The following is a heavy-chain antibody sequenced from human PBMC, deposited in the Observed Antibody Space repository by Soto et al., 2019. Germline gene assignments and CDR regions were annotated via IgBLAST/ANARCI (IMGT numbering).Heavy chain of an antibody. Sequence: GSAVKVSCKASGYTFTSYGISWVLQAPGQGLEWMGWISAYNGNTNYLQKLQGRVTMTTDTSTSTAYMELRSLRSDDTAVYYCGRAGGVTLTVVGHREDFDIWG. CDR1: GYTFTSYG. CDR3: GRAGGVTLTVVGHREDFDI. D-gene: IGHD3-22*01. J-gene: IGHJ3*02. V-gene: IGHV1-18*01. CDR2: ISAYNGNT.